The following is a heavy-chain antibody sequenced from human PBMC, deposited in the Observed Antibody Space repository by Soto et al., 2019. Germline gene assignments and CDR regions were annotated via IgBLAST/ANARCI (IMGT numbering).Heavy chain of an antibody. J-gene: IGHJ4*02. CDR1: GFPFSSYW. D-gene: IGHD3-22*01. Sequence: GGSLRLSCAASGFPFSSYWMHWVRQVPGKGPMWVSRIKSDGSGTYYADSVQGRFIMSRDNAQDTLHLQMNSLRVEDTAVYYCVRGDGDYHDGNGYLGRHWGQGT. CDR3: VRGDGDYHDGNGYLGRH. CDR2: IKSDGSGT. V-gene: IGHV3-74*01.